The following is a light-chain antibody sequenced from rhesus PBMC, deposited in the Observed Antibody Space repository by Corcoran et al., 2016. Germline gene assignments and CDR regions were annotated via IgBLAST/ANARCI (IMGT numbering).Light chain of an antibody. V-gene: IGKV1-22*01. CDR3: QQYNSIPSS. CDR2: KAS. CDR1: QSISGW. Sequence: DIQMTQSPSSLSASVGDKVTITCRASQSISGWLAWYQQTPGNAPKVLISKASSLQRGVPSRFSGRGSGTDFTLTISSLQSEDFATYYCQQYNSIPSSFGQGTKLEMK. J-gene: IGKJ2*01.